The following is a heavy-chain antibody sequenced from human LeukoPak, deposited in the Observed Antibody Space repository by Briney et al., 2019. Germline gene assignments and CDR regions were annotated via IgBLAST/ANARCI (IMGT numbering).Heavy chain of an antibody. D-gene: IGHD3-22*01. CDR2: IKQDGSSR. CDR3: ARVWSSGYTKDY. CDR1: GFTFRNYW. Sequence: GGSLRLSCAASGFTFRNYWMTWVRQAPGKGLEWVANIKQDGSSRYYVDSVEGRFSISRDNAKNSQYLQMNSLRPEDTAVYYCARVWSSGYTKDYWGQGTLVTVSS. J-gene: IGHJ4*02. V-gene: IGHV3-7*01.